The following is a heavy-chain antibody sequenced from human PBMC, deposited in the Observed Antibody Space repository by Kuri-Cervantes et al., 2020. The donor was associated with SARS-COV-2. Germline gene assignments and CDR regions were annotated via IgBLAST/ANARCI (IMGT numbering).Heavy chain of an antibody. J-gene: IGHJ4*02. V-gene: IGHV4-34*01. Sequence: GSLRPSCAVYGGSFSGYYRSWIRQPPGKWLEWIGEINHSGSTNYNPSLKSRVTISVYTSKNQFSLRLSSVTAADTAVYYCARHTRGYSYGYPEFDYWGQGTLVTVSS. CDR1: GGSFSGYY. D-gene: IGHD5-18*01. CDR3: ARHTRGYSYGYPEFDY. CDR2: INHSGST.